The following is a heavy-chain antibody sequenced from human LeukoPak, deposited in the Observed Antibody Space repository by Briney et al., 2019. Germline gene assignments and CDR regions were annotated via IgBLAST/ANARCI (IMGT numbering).Heavy chain of an antibody. CDR3: ARGFSGYYGSGSYPTY. J-gene: IGHJ4*02. D-gene: IGHD3-10*01. CDR1: GFGFYDYA. V-gene: IGHV3-9*01. CDR2: ISTNSRNI. Sequence: PGGSLRLYCAASGFGFYDYAMHWVRQAPGKGLEWVSGISTNSRNIVYEDSVKGRFTISRDNAKNSLYLQMNSLRAEDTAVYYCARGFSGYYGSGSYPTYWGRGTLVTVSS.